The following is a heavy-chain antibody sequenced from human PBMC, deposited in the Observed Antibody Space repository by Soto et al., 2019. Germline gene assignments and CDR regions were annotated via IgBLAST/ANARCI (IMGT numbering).Heavy chain of an antibody. CDR2: ISVYHGNT. CDR1: GYNFLNYG. CDR3: ARDHGGATMALLY. D-gene: IGHD3-10*01. Sequence: ASVKVSCKTSGYNFLNYGMSWGRQAPGQGPEGMGWISVYHGNTIYAKNFQGRVTMTTDTSTSTAYMELTSLRSDDTGVYYWARDHGGATMALLYWGQGNLVPVSS. J-gene: IGHJ4*02. V-gene: IGHV1-18*04.